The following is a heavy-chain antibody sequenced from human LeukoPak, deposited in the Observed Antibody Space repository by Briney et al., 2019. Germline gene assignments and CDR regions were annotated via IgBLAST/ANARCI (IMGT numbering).Heavy chain of an antibody. CDR2: TYYRSKWYY. CDR3: ARFSRDAFDI. D-gene: IGHD3-3*02. V-gene: IGHV6-1*01. J-gene: IGHJ3*02. CDR1: GDSVSSNSAA. Sequence: SQTLSLTCAISGDSVSSNSAAWNWIRQSPSRGLEWLGRTYYRSKWYYEYAVFVKSRITINPETSKNQFSLQLNSLPPEDAAVYYCARFSRDAFDIWGQGTMVSVSS.